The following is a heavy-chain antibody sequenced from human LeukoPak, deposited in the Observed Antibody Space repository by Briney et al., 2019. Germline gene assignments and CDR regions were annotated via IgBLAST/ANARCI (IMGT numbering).Heavy chain of an antibody. CDR3: ARGGWLPGYSSGWFGLY. Sequence: GGSLRLSCAASGFTFSSYSMNWVRQAPGKGLEWVSSISSSSSYIYYADSVKGRFTISRDNAKNSLYLQMNSLRAEDTAVYYCARGGWLPGYSSGWFGLYWGQGTLVTVSS. D-gene: IGHD6-19*01. V-gene: IGHV3-21*01. J-gene: IGHJ4*02. CDR2: ISSSSSYI. CDR1: GFTFSSYS.